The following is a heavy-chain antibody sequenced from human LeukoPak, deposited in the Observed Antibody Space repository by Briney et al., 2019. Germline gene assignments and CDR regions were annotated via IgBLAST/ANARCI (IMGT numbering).Heavy chain of an antibody. D-gene: IGHD2-2*01. CDR1: GGSISSGGYY. J-gene: IGHJ5*02. Sequence: SETLSLTCTVSGGSISSGGYYWSWIRQPPGKGLEWIGYIYHSGSTYYNPSLKSRVTISVDRSKNQISLKLSSVTAADTAVYYCARSLDIVVVPAAMGVGKWFDPWGQGTLVTVSS. V-gene: IGHV4-30-2*01. CDR3: ARSLDIVVVPAAMGVGKWFDP. CDR2: IYHSGST.